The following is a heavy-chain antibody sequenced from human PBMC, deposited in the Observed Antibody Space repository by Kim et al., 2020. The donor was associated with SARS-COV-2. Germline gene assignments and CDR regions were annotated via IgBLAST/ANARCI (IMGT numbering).Heavy chain of an antibody. J-gene: IGHJ4*02. V-gene: IGHV3-74*01. D-gene: IGHD2-15*01. CDR3: ARALSGTNCYNY. Sequence: INYADSVEGRFTISRDNAKSTLYLQMDSLTAEDTAVYYCARALSGTNCYNYWGQGTLVTVSS. CDR2: I.